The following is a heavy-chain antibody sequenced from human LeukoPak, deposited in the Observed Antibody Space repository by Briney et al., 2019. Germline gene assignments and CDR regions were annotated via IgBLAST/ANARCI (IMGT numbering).Heavy chain of an antibody. CDR2: IYHSGST. CDR1: GGSISSCNW. J-gene: IGHJ4*02. V-gene: IGHV4-4*02. D-gene: IGHD4-17*01. Sequence: SGTLSLTCAVSGGSISSCNWWCWVRPPPGKGLEWVGEIYHSGSTNYNPSLKSRVTISVDKSKNQSSLKLSSVTAADTAVYYCARDYGDYNYFDYSGEGTLVTASS. CDR3: ARDYGDYNYFDY.